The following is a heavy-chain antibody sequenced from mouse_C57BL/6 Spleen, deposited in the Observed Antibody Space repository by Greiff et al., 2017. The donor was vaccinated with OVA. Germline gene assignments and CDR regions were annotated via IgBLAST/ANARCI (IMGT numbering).Heavy chain of an antibody. CDR2: INPSNGGT. CDR1: GYPFTCYW. V-gene: IGHV1-53*01. Sequence: QVQLKQPGPELVKPGASVKLSCKASGYPFTCYWMHWVKQRPGQGLEWIGNINPSNGGTNSNEKFKSKATLTVDKASSTAYMQLSSLTSEDSSIYYCARPIYYDYDEFAYWGQGTLVTVSA. CDR3: ARPIYYDYDEFAY. J-gene: IGHJ3*01. D-gene: IGHD2-4*01.